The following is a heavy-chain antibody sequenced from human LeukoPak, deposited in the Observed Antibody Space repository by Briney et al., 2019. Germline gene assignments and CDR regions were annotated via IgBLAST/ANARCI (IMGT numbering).Heavy chain of an antibody. V-gene: IGHV1-18*01. CDR1: GYTFTSYG. Sequence: ASVKVSCKASGYTFTSYGISWVRQAPGQGLEWMGWISAYNGNTNYAQKLQGRVTMTTDTSTSTAYMELRSLRSDDTAVYYCARGPYYYDSSLQTAPDSDYWGQGTLVTVSS. CDR2: ISAYNGNT. CDR3: ARGPYYYDSSLQTAPDSDY. J-gene: IGHJ4*02. D-gene: IGHD3-22*01.